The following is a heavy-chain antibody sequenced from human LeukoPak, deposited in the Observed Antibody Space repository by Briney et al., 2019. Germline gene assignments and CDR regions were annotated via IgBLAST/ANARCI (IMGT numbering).Heavy chain of an antibody. J-gene: IGHJ4*02. CDR2: IWYDGSNK. V-gene: IGHV3-33*01. CDR1: GFTFSSYG. CDR3: ARSRELGSGSYDSYYFDY. Sequence: PGGSLRLSCAASGFTFSSYGMHWVRQAPRKGLEWVAVIWYDGSNKYYADSVKGRFTISRDNSKNTLYLQMNSLRAEDTAVYYCARSRELGSGSYDSYYFDYWGQGTLVTVSS. D-gene: IGHD3-10*01.